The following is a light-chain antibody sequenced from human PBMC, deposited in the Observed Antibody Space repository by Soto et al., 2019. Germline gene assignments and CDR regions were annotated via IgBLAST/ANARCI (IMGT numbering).Light chain of an antibody. CDR1: QSISVH. J-gene: IGKJ2*01. Sequence: DIQMTQSPSSLSASVGDTVTITCRASQSISVHLNWYQQKPGKVPKLLIYAASNLQSGVPSSFSGSGPETDFALTISSLQPEDFATCYCQQSYITPYTFGQGTKLQIK. V-gene: IGKV1-39*01. CDR3: QQSYITPYT. CDR2: AAS.